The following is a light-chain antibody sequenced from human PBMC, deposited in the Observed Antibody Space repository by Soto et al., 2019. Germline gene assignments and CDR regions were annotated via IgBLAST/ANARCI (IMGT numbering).Light chain of an antibody. Sequence: EVVMTQSPATLSVSPGERATLSCRASQSVSSNLVWYQQKPGQAPRLLIYGASTRATGIPARFSGSGSGTEFTLTISSLQFEDFAVYYCQHYNNWPPYTFGQGTKLEIK. V-gene: IGKV3-15*01. CDR3: QHYNNWPPYT. CDR2: GAS. CDR1: QSVSSN. J-gene: IGKJ2*01.